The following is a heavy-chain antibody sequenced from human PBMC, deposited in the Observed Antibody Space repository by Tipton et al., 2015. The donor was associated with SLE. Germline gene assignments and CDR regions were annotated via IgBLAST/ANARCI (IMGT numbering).Heavy chain of an antibody. CDR3: ARKWVVVN. Sequence: LSLTCAVYGGSFSGYYWSWIRQPPGKGLEWIGEINHSGSTNYNPSLKSRVAISVDTSKNQFSLKLSSVTAADTAVYYCARKWVVVNWGQGTLVTVSS. J-gene: IGHJ4*02. V-gene: IGHV4-34*01. D-gene: IGHD2-15*01. CDR1: GGSFSGYY. CDR2: INHSGST.